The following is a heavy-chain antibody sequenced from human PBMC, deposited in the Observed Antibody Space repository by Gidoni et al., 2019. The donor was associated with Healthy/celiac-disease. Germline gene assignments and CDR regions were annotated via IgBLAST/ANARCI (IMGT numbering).Heavy chain of an antibody. J-gene: IGHJ4*02. CDR3: TRHSGSTHLDY. V-gene: IGHV3-73*01. CDR1: GFTFSGSA. CDR2: IRSKANNYAT. D-gene: IGHD2-15*01. Sequence: EVQLVESGGGLVQPGWSLKLPCAASGFTFSGSAMHWVRQAYWKGLEWVGRIRSKANNYATADAASVKGRFTISRDESKNTAYLQMNSLKTEDTAVYYCTRHSGSTHLDYWGQGTLVTVSS.